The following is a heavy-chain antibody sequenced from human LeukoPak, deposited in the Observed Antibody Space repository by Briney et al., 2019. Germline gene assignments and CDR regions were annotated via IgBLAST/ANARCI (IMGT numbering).Heavy chain of an antibody. V-gene: IGHV3-30*04. CDR1: GFTLSNYA. D-gene: IGHD3-3*01. CDR3: AKSSWSYYFDY. J-gene: IGHJ4*02. CDR2: ISYDGSKK. Sequence: GRSLRLSCAAPGFTLSNYAMHWVRQAPGKGLEWVAIISYDGSKKYYADSVKGRFTISRDNSKNTLYLQMNSLRAEDTAVYYCAKSSWSYYFDYWGQGTLVTVSS.